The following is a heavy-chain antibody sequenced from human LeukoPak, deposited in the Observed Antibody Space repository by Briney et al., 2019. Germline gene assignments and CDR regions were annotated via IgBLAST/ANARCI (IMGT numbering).Heavy chain of an antibody. J-gene: IGHJ4*02. D-gene: IGHD6-13*01. CDR1: GFTVSLYY. V-gene: IGHV3-53*01. CDR2: IYSGGPT. CDR3: ARDTPDSSSLNGY. Sequence: GGSLRLSCAASGFTVSLYYMTWVRQAPGKGLEWVSVIYSGGPTYYADSVKGRFTSSRDNAKNSLYLQMNSLRAEDTAVYYCARDTPDSSSLNGYWGQGTLVTVSS.